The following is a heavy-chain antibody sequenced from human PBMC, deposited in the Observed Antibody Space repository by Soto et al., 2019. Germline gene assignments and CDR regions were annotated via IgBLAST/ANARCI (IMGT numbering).Heavy chain of an antibody. CDR2: INHSGST. D-gene: IGHD6-13*01. V-gene: IGHV4-34*01. J-gene: IGHJ4*02. CDR3: ARGGTFGIAAAGIFDY. Sequence: SETLSLTCAVYGGSFSGYDWSWIRQPPGKGLEWIGEINHSGSTNYNPSLKSRVTISVDTSKNQFSLKLSSVTAADTAVYYCARGGTFGIAAAGIFDYWGQGTLDTVSS. CDR1: GGSFSGYD.